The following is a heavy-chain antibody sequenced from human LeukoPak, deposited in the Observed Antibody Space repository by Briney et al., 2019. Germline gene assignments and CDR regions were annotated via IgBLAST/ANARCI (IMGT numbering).Heavy chain of an antibody. Sequence: SETLSLTCTVSGGSISSSSYYWGWIRQPPGKGLEWIGSIYYSGSTYYNPSLKSQVTISVDTTKNQFSLKLSSVTAADTAVYYCASRPGAAMVIYYFDYWGQGTLVTVSS. CDR2: IYYSGST. J-gene: IGHJ4*02. CDR3: ASRPGAAMVIYYFDY. V-gene: IGHV4-39*01. D-gene: IGHD5-18*01. CDR1: GGSISSSSYY.